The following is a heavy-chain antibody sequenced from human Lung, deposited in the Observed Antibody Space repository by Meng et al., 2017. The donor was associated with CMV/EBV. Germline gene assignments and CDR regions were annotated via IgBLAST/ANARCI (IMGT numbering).Heavy chain of an antibody. Sequence: SGGTFSTYTISWVRQAPGQGLEWMGRIIPTVGIVNYAQKFQDRVSITADKSTSTAYMELSSLRSEDTAVYYCAGGPALLMVTEYYFDYWGQGTQVTVSS. V-gene: IGHV1-69*02. CDR3: AGGPALLMVTEYYFDY. CDR2: IIPTVGIV. D-gene: IGHD2-8*01. CDR1: GGTFSTYT. J-gene: IGHJ4*02.